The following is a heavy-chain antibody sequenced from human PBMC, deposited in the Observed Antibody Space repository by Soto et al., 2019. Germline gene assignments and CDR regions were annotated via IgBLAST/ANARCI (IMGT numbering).Heavy chain of an antibody. Sequence: PGGSLRLSCTASGFTFSNYAMSWVRQAPGKGLEWVSVIYSGGSTYYADSVKGRFTISRDNSKNTLYLQMNSLRAEDTAVYYCAREDYYDSSGYYGYWGQGTLVTVSS. CDR1: GFTFSNYA. CDR2: IYSGGST. J-gene: IGHJ4*02. CDR3: AREDYYDSSGYYGY. V-gene: IGHV3-53*01. D-gene: IGHD3-22*01.